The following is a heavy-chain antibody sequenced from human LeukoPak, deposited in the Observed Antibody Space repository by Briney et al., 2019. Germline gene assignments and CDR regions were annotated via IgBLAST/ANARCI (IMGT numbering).Heavy chain of an antibody. CDR2: INHSGST. CDR3: ARVATTKWFGAGSLSGAVRSQVIPDY. CDR1: GGSFSGYY. Sequence: SETLSLTCAVYGGSFSGYYWSWIRQPPGMGLEWIGEINHSGSTNYNPSLKSRVTISVDTSKNQFSLKLSSVTAADTAVYYCARVATTKWFGAGSLSGAVRSQVIPDYWGQGTLVTVSS. J-gene: IGHJ4*02. V-gene: IGHV4-34*01. D-gene: IGHD3-10*01.